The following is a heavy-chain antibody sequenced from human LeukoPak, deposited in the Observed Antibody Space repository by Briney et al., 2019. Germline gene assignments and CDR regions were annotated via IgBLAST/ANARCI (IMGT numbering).Heavy chain of an antibody. D-gene: IGHD3-9*01. J-gene: IGHJ6*02. CDR3: ARASIGYFDWFNLPY. CDR1: GFTFSSYG. Sequence: GGSLRLSCAASGFTFSSYGMHWVRQAPGKGLEWVAVIWYDGSNKYYADSVKGRFTISRDNSKNTLYLQMNSLRAEDTAVYYCARASIGYFDWFNLPYWGQGTTVTVSS. V-gene: IGHV3-33*01. CDR2: IWYDGSNK.